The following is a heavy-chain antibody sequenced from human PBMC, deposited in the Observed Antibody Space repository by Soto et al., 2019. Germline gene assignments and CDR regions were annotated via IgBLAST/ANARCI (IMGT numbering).Heavy chain of an antibody. J-gene: IGHJ6*02. D-gene: IGHD3-10*01. CDR1: GFSLTSGVVG. CDR2: IYWNDEQ. CDR3: AHSLTGPSGDDV. Sequence: QITLKESGPTLGKPTQTLTLTCTFSGFSLTSGVVGVGWIRQPPGEALEWRALIYWNDEQYYNPSLRNRLTITRDTSKNQVVRTMTNMDPVDTATYYCAHSLTGPSGDDVWGHGTTVTVSS. V-gene: IGHV2-5*01.